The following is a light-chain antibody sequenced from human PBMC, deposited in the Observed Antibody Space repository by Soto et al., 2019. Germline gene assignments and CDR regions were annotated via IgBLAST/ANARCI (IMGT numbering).Light chain of an antibody. CDR1: QSVSSN. CDR2: GAS. V-gene: IGKV3D-15*01. Sequence: IVLTQSPATLSVSPGERATLSCRASQSVSSNLAWYQQKPGQAPRLLIYGASNRATGIPDRFSGSGSGTDFTLTISRLEPEDFAVYYCQQYNNWPITFGQGTRLEIK. J-gene: IGKJ5*01. CDR3: QQYNNWPIT.